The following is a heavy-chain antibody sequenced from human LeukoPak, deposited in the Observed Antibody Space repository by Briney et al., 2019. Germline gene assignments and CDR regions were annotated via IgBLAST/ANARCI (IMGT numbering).Heavy chain of an antibody. Sequence: GGSLRLSCTVSEFTFGDSGMSWVRQAPGKGLEWVGLVRSNAYGGTTEYAASAKGRFTISKDDFKNTVYLQMNSLQVDDTATYYCTRARPSYLDKNVRSGLHYYYMDVWGKGTTVTVSS. J-gene: IGHJ6*03. V-gene: IGHV3-49*04. D-gene: IGHD3-22*01. CDR3: TRARPSYLDKNVRSGLHYYYMDV. CDR2: VRSNAYGGTT. CDR1: EFTFGDSG.